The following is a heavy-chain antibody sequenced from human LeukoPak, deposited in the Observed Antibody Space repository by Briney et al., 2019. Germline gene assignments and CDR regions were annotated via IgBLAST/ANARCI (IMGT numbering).Heavy chain of an antibody. J-gene: IGHJ4*02. V-gene: IGHV1-18*01. CDR1: GYTFTSYD. CDR2: ISTYNGNT. CDR3: ARVAYCTKGVCINFDL. D-gene: IGHD2-8*01. Sequence: ASVKVSCKASGYTFTSYDINWVRQATGQGLEWMGWISTYNGNTEYAKKFQGRVTMTTDTSTSTAYMELSGLRADDTAVYYCARVAYCTKGVCINFDLWGQGTLVTVSS.